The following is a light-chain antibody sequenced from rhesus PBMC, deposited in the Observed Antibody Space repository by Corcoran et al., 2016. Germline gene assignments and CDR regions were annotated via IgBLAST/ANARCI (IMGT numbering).Light chain of an antibody. CDR1: QSLLHSNGYTY. CDR3: LPDIQLPLT. Sequence: DIVMTQTPLSLPVTPGEPASISCRSSQSLLHSNGYTYLFWYLQKPGQSPQLLIYLGSNRASGVPDRFSGRGSGTDFTLKISRVEAEDVGVYYCLPDIQLPLTFGGGTKVEIK. CDR2: LGS. V-gene: IGKV2-78*01. J-gene: IGKJ4*01.